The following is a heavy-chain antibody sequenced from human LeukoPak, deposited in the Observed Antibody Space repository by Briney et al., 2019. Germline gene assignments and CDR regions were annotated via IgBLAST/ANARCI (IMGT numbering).Heavy chain of an antibody. D-gene: IGHD2/OR15-2a*01. CDR2: ISSNGHT. Sequence: GGSLRLSCSASGFTFRKYSMHWVRQGPGKGLEFVSAISSNGHTYYADSVKGRFTISRDNSKSTLYLQMSSLRPEDTAVYYCVKDNREEDWFDPWGQGTLVTVSS. V-gene: IGHV3-64D*09. CDR3: VKDNREEDWFDP. CDR1: GFTFRKYS. J-gene: IGHJ5*02.